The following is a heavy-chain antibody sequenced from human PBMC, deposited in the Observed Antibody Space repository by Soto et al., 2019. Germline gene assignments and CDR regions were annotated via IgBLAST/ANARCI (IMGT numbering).Heavy chain of an antibody. CDR1: GFTVSSNY. Sequence: EVQLVESGGGLVQPGGSLRLSCAASGFTVSSNYMSWVRQAPGKGLEWVSLIYSGGSTDYADSVKGRFTISRHTSKNTLYLQMNSLRTEDTAVYYCARDLTYEYAFDIWGQGTMVTVSS. D-gene: IGHD3-16*01. V-gene: IGHV3-53*04. CDR3: ARDLTYEYAFDI. J-gene: IGHJ3*02. CDR2: IYSGGST.